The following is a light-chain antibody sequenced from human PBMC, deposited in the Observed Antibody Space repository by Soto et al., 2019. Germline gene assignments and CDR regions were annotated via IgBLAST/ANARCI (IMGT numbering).Light chain of an antibody. J-gene: IGKJ1*01. Sequence: EIVLTQSPGTLSLSPGERATLSCRASQIVTTYLAWYQQKPGQAPRVLIYGAYSRATGIPDRFSGSGSGTDFTLTISRLAPEDFAVYYCKVYGSPWAFGQGTKVEIK. CDR2: GAY. CDR1: QIVTTY. V-gene: IGKV3-20*01. CDR3: KVYGSPWA.